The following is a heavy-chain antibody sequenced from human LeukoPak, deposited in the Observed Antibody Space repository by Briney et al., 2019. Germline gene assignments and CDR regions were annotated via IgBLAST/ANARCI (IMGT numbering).Heavy chain of an antibody. V-gene: IGHV3-48*04. Sequence: PGGSLRLSCAASGFTFSSYSLNWVRQAPGKGLEWVSYISSSGSIIYYADSVKGRFTISRDNDKNSVYLQMNSLRAEDTAVYYCARAHGPQWAFDIWGQGTAVTVSS. J-gene: IGHJ3*02. D-gene: IGHD6-19*01. CDR2: ISSSGSII. CDR3: ARAHGPQWAFDI. CDR1: GFTFSSYS.